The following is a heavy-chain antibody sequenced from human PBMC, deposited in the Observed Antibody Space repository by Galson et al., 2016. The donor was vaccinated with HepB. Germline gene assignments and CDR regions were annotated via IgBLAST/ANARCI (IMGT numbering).Heavy chain of an antibody. CDR2: ISYDGSNK. D-gene: IGHD3-10*01. CDR1: GFSFSRYG. Sequence: SLRLSCAASGFSFSRYGMHWVRQAPGKGLEWVALISYDGSNKHYADSVKGRFNISRDNSKNTLHLQMNSLRVEDTAVYYCARNSVPASGPYWYCDLWGCGTLVTVSS. J-gene: IGHJ2*01. CDR3: ARNSVPASGPYWYCDL. V-gene: IGHV3-33*01.